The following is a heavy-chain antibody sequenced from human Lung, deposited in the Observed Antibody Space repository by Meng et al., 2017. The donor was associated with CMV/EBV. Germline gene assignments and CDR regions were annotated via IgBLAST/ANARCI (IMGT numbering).Heavy chain of an antibody. CDR2: IYYSGST. CDR1: GGSISSSSYY. D-gene: IGHD2-2*01. J-gene: IGHJ6*02. CDR3: ARDGGKYCSSTSCKSKYYYYGMDV. Sequence: SETXSLXXTVPGGSISSSSYYWGWIRQPPGKGLEWIGSIYYSGSTYYNPSLKSRVTISVDTSKNQFSLKLSSVTAADTAVYYCARDGGKYCSSTSCKSKYYYYGMDVWGQGXTVTVSS. V-gene: IGHV4-39*07.